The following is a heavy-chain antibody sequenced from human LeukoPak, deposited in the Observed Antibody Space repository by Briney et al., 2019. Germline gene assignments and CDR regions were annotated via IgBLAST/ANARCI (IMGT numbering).Heavy chain of an antibody. Sequence: SETLSRTCSVSGYSISSGYYWGWIRQPPGKGLEWIGNIYHSGSTYYNPSLKGRVTISVDTSNNQFSLKLSSVTAADTAVYYCARGYIPDVWGQGTTVTVSS. CDR3: ARGYIPDV. CDR1: GYSISSGYY. CDR2: IYHSGST. D-gene: IGHD5-18*01. J-gene: IGHJ6*02. V-gene: IGHV4-38-2*02.